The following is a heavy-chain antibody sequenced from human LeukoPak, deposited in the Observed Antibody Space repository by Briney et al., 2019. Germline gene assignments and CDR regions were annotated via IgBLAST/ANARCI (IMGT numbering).Heavy chain of an antibody. CDR2: INHSGST. CDR3: ARLAGVDPNWYFDL. D-gene: IGHD7-27*01. CDR1: GGSFSGYY. J-gene: IGHJ2*01. V-gene: IGHV4-34*01. Sequence: PSETLSLTCAVYGGSFSGYYWSWIRQPPGKGLEWIGEINHSGSTNYNPSLKSRVTISVDTSKNQFSLKLSSVTAADTAVYYCARLAGVDPNWYFDLWGRGTLVTVSS.